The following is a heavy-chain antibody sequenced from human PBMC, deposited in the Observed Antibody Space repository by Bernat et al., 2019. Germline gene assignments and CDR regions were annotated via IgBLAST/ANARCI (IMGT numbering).Heavy chain of an antibody. CDR2: ISYDGSNK. Sequence: QVQLVESGGGVVQPGRSLRLSCAASGFTFSSYAMHWVRQAPGKGLEWVAVISYDGSNKYYADSVKGRFTISRDNSKNTLYLQMNSLRAEDTAVYYCARSHYDFNAYFDYWGQGTLVTVSS. CDR1: GFTFSSYA. V-gene: IGHV3-30-3*01. J-gene: IGHJ4*02. CDR3: ARSHYDFNAYFDY. D-gene: IGHD3-3*01.